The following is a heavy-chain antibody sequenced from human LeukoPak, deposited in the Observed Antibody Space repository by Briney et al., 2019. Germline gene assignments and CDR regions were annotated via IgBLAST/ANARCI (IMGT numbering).Heavy chain of an antibody. CDR3: AKSGGNVKGY. CDR2: ISSSSSYI. D-gene: IGHD4-23*01. J-gene: IGHJ4*02. V-gene: IGHV3-21*04. Sequence: GGSLRLSCAASGFTFSSYSINWVRQAPGKGLEWVSSISSSSSYINYADSVKGRFTISRDNSKNTLYLQMNNLRAEDTAVYYCAKSGGNVKGYWGQGTLVTVSS. CDR1: GFTFSSYS.